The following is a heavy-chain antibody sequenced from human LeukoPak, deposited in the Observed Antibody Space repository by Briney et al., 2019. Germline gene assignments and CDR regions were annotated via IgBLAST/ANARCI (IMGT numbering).Heavy chain of an antibody. CDR3: ARQTGATTTGGYYFDH. D-gene: IGHD1-26*01. Sequence: GGSLRLSCAASGFTFSSYWMYWVRQAPGKGLVWVSRINTDGSSTSYADSVKGRFSISRDDAKNTLDLQMNSLRADDTAVYYCARQTGATTTGGYYFDHWGQGTRVTVSP. CDR1: GFTFSSYW. J-gene: IGHJ4*02. V-gene: IGHV3-74*01. CDR2: INTDGSST.